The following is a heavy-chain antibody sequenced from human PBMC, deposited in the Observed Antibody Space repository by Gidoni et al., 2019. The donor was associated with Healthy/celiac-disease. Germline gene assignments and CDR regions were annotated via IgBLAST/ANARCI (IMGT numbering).Heavy chain of an antibody. CDR1: GGSFSGYY. V-gene: IGHV4-34*01. Sequence: QVQLQQWGAGLLKPSETLSLTCAVYGGSFSGYYWSWIRQPPGKGLEWIGEINHSGSTNYNPSLKSRVTISVDTSKNQFSLKLSSVTAADTAVYYCARGPMRSAFDIWGQGTMVTVSS. CDR2: INHSGST. J-gene: IGHJ3*02. CDR3: ARGPMRSAFDI.